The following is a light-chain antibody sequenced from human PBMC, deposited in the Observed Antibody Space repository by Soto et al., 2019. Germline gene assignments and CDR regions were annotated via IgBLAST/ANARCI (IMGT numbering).Light chain of an antibody. Sequence: EVVMTQSPDTLSVSPGERATLSCRASQSVSSDYLAWYQQKLGQAPRLLISGASRRATGIPDRFSGSGSGTDFSLTISRLEPEDFAVYFCHQYGSSPQTFGGGTKVDIK. CDR2: GAS. CDR3: HQYGSSPQT. V-gene: IGKV3-20*01. CDR1: QSVSSDY. J-gene: IGKJ4*01.